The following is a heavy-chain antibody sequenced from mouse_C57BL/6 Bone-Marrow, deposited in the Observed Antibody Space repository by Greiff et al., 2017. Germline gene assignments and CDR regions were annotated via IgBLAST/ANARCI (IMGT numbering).Heavy chain of an antibody. CDR3: ASPYYYGPDY. J-gene: IGHJ2*01. CDR1: GYTFTDYY. Sequence: VQLQQSGPELVKPGASVKISCKASGYTFTDYYMNWVKQSPGKSLEWIGDINPNNGGTSYNQKFKGKATLTVDKSSSTAYMELRSLTSEDSAVYYCASPYYYGPDYWGQGTTLTVAS. V-gene: IGHV1-26*01. D-gene: IGHD1-1*01. CDR2: INPNNGGT.